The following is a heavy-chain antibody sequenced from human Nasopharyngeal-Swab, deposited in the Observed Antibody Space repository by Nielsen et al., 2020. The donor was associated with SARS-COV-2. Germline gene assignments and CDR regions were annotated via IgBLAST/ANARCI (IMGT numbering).Heavy chain of an antibody. CDR1: GFTFSSFW. J-gene: IGHJ4*02. CDR2: IKQDGSEK. CDR3: ARDHDWFDF. Sequence: GESLKISCAASGFTFSSFWMNWVRQAPGKGLEWVANIKQDGSEKYYVDSVKGRFTISRDNAKNSLYLKMNSLRAEDTAVYYCARDHDWFDFWGQGILVTVSS. V-gene: IGHV3-7*01. D-gene: IGHD3-9*01.